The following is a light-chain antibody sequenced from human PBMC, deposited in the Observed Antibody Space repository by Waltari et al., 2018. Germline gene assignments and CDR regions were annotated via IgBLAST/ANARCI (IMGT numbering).Light chain of an antibody. CDR3: CSFTDTSIWV. CDR1: NSDIGKYDL. CDR2: EVT. Sequence: QSALTQPASVSGSPGQSITISCTGTNSDIGKYDLVSWYQQHPGKAPKLLIYEVTQRPAGGSNPVSGSKAGNTASLTIAGVQPEDEANYYCCSFTDTSIWVFGGGTKLTVL. J-gene: IGLJ3*02. V-gene: IGLV2-23*02.